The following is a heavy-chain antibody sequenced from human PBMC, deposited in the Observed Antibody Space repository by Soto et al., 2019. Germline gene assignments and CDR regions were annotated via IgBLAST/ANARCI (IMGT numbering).Heavy chain of an antibody. Sequence: VQLLESGGGLVQPGGSLRLSCEASGFTFSNYAMAWVRQTPGEGPEWVSTIGGGDDIFYAESVQGRFIISRDDSRNTMVLQMDNLRVEDPAIYFCAKDSISYNGIYDAFDVWGQGTVVTVSS. D-gene: IGHD3-3*02. CDR2: IGGGDDI. CDR1: GFTFSNYA. J-gene: IGHJ3*01. V-gene: IGHV3-23*01. CDR3: AKDSISYNGIYDAFDV.